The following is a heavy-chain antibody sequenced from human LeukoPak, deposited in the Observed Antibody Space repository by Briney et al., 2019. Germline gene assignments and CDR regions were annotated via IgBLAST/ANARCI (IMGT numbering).Heavy chain of an antibody. D-gene: IGHD2-21*01. CDR1: GFTFNNYA. J-gene: IGHJ4*02. CDR2: ISGGGETT. CDR3: ASDAYCGGDCPPNY. Sequence: GGSLRLSCAASGFTFNNYAMNWVRQAPGKGLEWVSSISGGGETTYYADSAKGRFTISRDNSKNTLYLQMNSLRAEDTAVYYCASDAYCGGDCPPNYWGQGTLVTVSS. V-gene: IGHV3-23*01.